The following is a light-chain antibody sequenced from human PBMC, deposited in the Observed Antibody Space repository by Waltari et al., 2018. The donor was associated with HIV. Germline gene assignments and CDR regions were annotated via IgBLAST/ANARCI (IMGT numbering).Light chain of an antibody. V-gene: IGKV3-20*01. CDR2: GAS. CDR3: QQYNNSPGYT. CDR1: QTISSPY. J-gene: IGKJ2*01. Sequence: EIVLTQSPGTLSLSPGERVTLSCRASQTISSPYLAWYRQKPGQAPRLLIHGASSRATGIPDRFSGSGSGTDFTLTISRLEPEDFAVYYCQQYNNSPGYTFGQGTKLEIK.